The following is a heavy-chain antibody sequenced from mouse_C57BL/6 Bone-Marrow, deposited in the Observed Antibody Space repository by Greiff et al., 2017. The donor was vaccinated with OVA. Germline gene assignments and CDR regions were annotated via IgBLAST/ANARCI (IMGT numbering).Heavy chain of an antibody. CDR3: ARWGY. Sequence: QVQLQQSGAELMKPGASVKLSCKASGYTFTGYWIEWVKQRPGHGLEWIGEILPGSGSTNYNQKFKGKSTLTVDKSSSKAYLQLSSLTSEDSAVYYCARWGYWGQGTTLTVSS. CDR1: GYTFTGYW. V-gene: IGHV1-9*01. CDR2: ILPGSGST. J-gene: IGHJ2*01.